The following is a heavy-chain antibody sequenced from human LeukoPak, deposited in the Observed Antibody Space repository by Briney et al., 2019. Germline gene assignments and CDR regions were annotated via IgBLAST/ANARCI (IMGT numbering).Heavy chain of an antibody. CDR1: GFTFSSYA. CDR2: ISGSGGST. CDR3: ARGYSSGWSFFEY. Sequence: PGGSLRLSCAASGFTFSSYAVSWVRQAPGKGLEWVSGISGSGGSTYYADSVKGRFTISRDNSENTLYLQMNSPRAEDTAVYYCARGYSSGWSFFEYWGQGTPVTVSS. J-gene: IGHJ4*02. D-gene: IGHD6-19*01. V-gene: IGHV3-23*01.